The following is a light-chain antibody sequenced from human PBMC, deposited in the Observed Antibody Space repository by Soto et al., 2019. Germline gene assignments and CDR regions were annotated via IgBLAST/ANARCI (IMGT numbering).Light chain of an antibody. Sequence: EIVITQSPATLSVSPGERATLSCRAIQSVSSYLAWYQQKTGQAHRLLIYDESNRATGIPAMFSGRGSGTDFTLKISSLEPEELAVYACQHYNDRPLTVGAGTKVDIK. V-gene: IGKV3-11*01. J-gene: IGKJ3*01. CDR2: DES. CDR1: QSVSSY. CDR3: QHYNDRPLT.